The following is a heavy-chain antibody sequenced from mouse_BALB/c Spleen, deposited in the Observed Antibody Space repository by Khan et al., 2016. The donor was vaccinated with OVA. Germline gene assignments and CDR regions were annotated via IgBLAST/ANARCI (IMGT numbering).Heavy chain of an antibody. Sequence: QVRLQQSGTELVRPGTSVKISCKASGYAFTDYWLGWVKQRPGHGLEWIGDIYPGSGNTYYNEKFKGKVTLTADKSSSTAYMQLSSLTSEDSAVYFCARDGVNYGCFAYWGQGTLVTVSA. V-gene: IGHV1-63*01. J-gene: IGHJ3*01. D-gene: IGHD1-1*01. CDR1: GYAFTDYW. CDR2: IYPGSGNT. CDR3: ARDGVNYGCFAY.